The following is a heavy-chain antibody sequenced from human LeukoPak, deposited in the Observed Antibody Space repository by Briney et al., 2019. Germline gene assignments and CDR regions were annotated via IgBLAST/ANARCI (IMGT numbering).Heavy chain of an antibody. CDR2: ISYDGSNK. Sequence: PGGSLRLSCAASEFTFRNYGMHWVRQAPGKGLDWVAVISYDGSNKYYADSVKGRFTISRDNSKNTLYLQMNSLRAEDTAVYYCAIVRYFGPSAFDIWGQGTMVTVSS. CDR1: EFTFRNYG. D-gene: IGHD3-9*01. J-gene: IGHJ3*02. CDR3: AIVRYFGPSAFDI. V-gene: IGHV3-30*03.